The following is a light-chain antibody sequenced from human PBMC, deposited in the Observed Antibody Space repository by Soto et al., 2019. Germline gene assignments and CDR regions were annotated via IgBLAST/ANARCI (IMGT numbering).Light chain of an antibody. CDR1: SSDVGGYSF. J-gene: IGLJ1*01. Sequence: QSALTQPRSVSGSPGQSVTISCTGTSSDVGGYSFVSWYQQHPGKAPKLMIYDVTKRPSGVPDRFSGSKSGNTASLTISGLQAEDDADYYCCSYAGSYTYVFGTGTKLTV. CDR2: DVT. CDR3: CSYAGSYTYV. V-gene: IGLV2-11*01.